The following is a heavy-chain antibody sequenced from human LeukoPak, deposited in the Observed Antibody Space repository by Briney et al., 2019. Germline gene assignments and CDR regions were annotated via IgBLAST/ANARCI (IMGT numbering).Heavy chain of an antibody. J-gene: IGHJ5*02. CDR1: GFTFDDYA. CDR2: ISWNSGSI. Sequence: GRSLRLSCAASGFTFDDYAMHWVRQAPGKGLEWVSGISWNSGSIGYADSVKGRFTISRDNAKNSLYLQMNSLRAEDTALYYCAKGTTDYYDSSGSGFDPWGQGTLVTVSS. D-gene: IGHD3-22*01. CDR3: AKGTTDYYDSSGSGFDP. V-gene: IGHV3-9*01.